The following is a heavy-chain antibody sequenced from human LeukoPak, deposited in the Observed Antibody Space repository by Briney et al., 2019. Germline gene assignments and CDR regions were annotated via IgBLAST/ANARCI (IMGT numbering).Heavy chain of an antibody. J-gene: IGHJ6*02. D-gene: IGHD1-26*01. CDR2: IYYSEST. V-gene: IGHV4-59*01. CDR3: ARDGSGSYYGMDV. Sequence: SETLSLTCTVSGGSISSYYWSWIRQPPGKGLEWIGYIYYSESTNYNPSLKSRVTISVDTSKNQFSLKLSSVTAADTAVYYCARDGSGSYYGMDVWGQGTTVTVSS. CDR1: GGSISSYY.